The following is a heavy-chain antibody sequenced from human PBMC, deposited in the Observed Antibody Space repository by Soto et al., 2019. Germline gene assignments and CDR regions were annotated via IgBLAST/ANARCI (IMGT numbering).Heavy chain of an antibody. CDR1: GNTFTSYH. J-gene: IGHJ6*02. CDR2: INPSDGST. Sequence: ASVKVSCKASGNTFTSYHTHWLRQSPGQGLEWLGKINPSDGSTDFAQKFQGRVTMTRDTSTSTLYLQLSSLTSEDTAVYYCARAFYSGSYPHYFYYFGMDVWGQGTTVTVSS. D-gene: IGHD1-26*01. V-gene: IGHV1-46*01. CDR3: ARAFYSGSYPHYFYYFGMDV.